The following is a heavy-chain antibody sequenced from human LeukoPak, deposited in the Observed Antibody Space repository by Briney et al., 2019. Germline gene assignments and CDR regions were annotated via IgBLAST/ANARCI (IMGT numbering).Heavy chain of an antibody. CDR1: GYTLTELS. Sequence: ASVKVSCKVSGYTLTELSMHWVRQAPGKGLEWMGGFDPEDGETIYAQKFQGRVTMTEDTSTDTAYMELSSLRSEDTAVYYCATPDRYSYSRPEYYYYGMDVWGQGTTVTVSS. CDR2: FDPEDGET. D-gene: IGHD5-18*01. CDR3: ATPDRYSYSRPEYYYYGMDV. J-gene: IGHJ6*02. V-gene: IGHV1-24*01.